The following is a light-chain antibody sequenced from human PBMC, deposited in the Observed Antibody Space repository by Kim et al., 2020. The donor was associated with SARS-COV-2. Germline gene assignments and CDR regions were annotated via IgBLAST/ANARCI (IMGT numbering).Light chain of an antibody. Sequence: AAVRDRITITCQASQDIRNDLGWYQQGPGRAPKRLIYGAASLQSGVPSRFSGSGSGTEFTLTISSLQPEDFATYFCLQHNRYPIAFGQGTRLEIK. J-gene: IGKJ5*01. V-gene: IGKV1-17*01. CDR3: LQHNRYPIA. CDR1: QDIRND. CDR2: GAA.